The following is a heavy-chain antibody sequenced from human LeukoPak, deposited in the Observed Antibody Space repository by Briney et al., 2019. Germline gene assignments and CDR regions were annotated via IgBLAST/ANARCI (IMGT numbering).Heavy chain of an antibody. CDR1: GYTFTGYY. D-gene: IGHD3-10*01. V-gene: IGHV1-18*04. J-gene: IGHJ4*02. CDR3: ARDAPDITMVQGVIDY. CDR2: ISAYNGNT. Sequence: ASVKVSCKASGYTFTGYYIHWVRQAPGQGLEWMGWISAYNGNTNYAQKLQGRVTMTTDTSTSTAYMELRSLRSDDTAVYYCARDAPDITMVQGVIDYWGQGTLVTVSS.